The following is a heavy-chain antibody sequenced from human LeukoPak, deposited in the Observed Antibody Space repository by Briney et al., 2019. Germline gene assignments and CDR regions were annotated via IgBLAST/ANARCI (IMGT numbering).Heavy chain of an antibody. D-gene: IGHD2-2*01. CDR1: GFTFSSYA. CDR2: ISGSGGST. CDR3: ARDCSSTSCYVDAFDI. Sequence: GGSLRLSCAASGFTFSSYAMSWVRQAPGKGLEWVSAISGSGGSTYYADSVKGRFTISRDNSKNTLYLQMNSLRAEDTAVYYCARDCSSTSCYVDAFDIWGQGTMVTVSS. V-gene: IGHV3-23*01. J-gene: IGHJ3*02.